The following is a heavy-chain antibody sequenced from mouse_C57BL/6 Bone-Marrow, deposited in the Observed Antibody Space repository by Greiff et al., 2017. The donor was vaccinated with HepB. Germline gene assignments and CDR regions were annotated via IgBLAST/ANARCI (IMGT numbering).Heavy chain of an antibody. D-gene: IGHD2-4*01. V-gene: IGHV5-6*01. Sequence: EVKLVESGGDLVKPGGSLKLSCAASGFTFSSYGMSWVRQTPDKRLEWVATISSGGSYTYYPDSVKGRVTISRDNAKNTLYLQMSSLKSEDTAMYYCARHDDDYDWFAYGGQGTLVTVSA. CDR1: GFTFSSYG. CDR2: ISSGGSYT. J-gene: IGHJ3*01. CDR3: ARHDDDYDWFAY.